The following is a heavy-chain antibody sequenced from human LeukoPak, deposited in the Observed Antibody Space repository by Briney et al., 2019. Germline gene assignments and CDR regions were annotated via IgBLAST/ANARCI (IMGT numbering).Heavy chain of an antibody. D-gene: IGHD2-15*01. Sequence: ASVKVSCKASGYSFTSYGISWVRQAPGQGLEWMGWISVYNGNTNYAQKFQGRVTMTRDTSISTAYMELSRLRSDDTAVYYCARGSDIVVVVASGGKKNWFDPWGQGTLVTVSS. CDR1: GYSFTSYG. CDR2: ISVYNGNT. V-gene: IGHV1-18*01. CDR3: ARGSDIVVVVASGGKKNWFDP. J-gene: IGHJ5*02.